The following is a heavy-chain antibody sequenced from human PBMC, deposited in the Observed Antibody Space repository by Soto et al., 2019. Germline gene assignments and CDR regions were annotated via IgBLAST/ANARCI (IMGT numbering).Heavy chain of an antibody. D-gene: IGHD2-15*01. CDR1: GFTVSSNY. J-gene: IGHJ4*02. CDR3: ARDASLDCSGGSCHRMRMEMVY. CDR2: IYSGGST. V-gene: IGHV3-53*04. Sequence: HPGGSLILSCAASGFTVSSNYMSWVRQAPGKGLEWVSVIYSGGSTYYADSVKGRFTISRHNSKNTLYLQMNSLRAEDTAVYYCARDASLDCSGGSCHRMRMEMVYWGQGTLVTVSS.